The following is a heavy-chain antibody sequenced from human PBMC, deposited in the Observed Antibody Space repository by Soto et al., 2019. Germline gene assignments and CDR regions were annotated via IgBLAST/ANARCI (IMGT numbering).Heavy chain of an antibody. V-gene: IGHV3-33*01. Sequence: GGSLRLSCAASGSIFTGYGMHWVRQAPGKGLEWVAVIWFDGSNKYYADSVKGRFTISRDNSKNMLYLQMNSLRVEDTAVYYCARFFLGIRPSPRSTPFPARRSSDL. CDR2: IWFDGSNK. J-gene: IGHJ2*01. D-gene: IGHD5-18*01. CDR3: ARFFLGIRPSPRSTPFPARRSSDL. CDR1: GSIFTGYG.